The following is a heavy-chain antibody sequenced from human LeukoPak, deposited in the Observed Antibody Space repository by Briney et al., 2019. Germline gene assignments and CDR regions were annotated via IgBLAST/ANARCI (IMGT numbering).Heavy chain of an antibody. CDR3: ARGRKWLQFLFDY. Sequence: PSETLSLTCTVSGGSMRNYYWNWIRQSPGKGLEWIGNIYYSGSTNYNPSLKSRVTISVDTSRNQFSLKLSSVAAADTAVYFCARGRKWLQFLFDYWGQGTLVTVSS. J-gene: IGHJ4*02. D-gene: IGHD5-24*01. CDR1: GGSMRNYY. V-gene: IGHV4-59*01. CDR2: IYYSGST.